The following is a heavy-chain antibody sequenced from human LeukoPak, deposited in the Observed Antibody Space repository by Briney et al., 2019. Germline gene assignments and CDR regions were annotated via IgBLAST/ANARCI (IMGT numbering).Heavy chain of an antibody. V-gene: IGHV1-46*01. J-gene: IGHJ4*02. Sequence: GASVKVSCKASGYSFTRNYIHWVRQAPEQGLEWMGMIYPRDGSTSYAQNFQGRVTVTRDTSTSTVHMELSGLRSEDTAVYYCARDQEAFDYWGQGTLVNVSS. CDR1: GYSFTRNY. CDR3: ARDQEAFDY. CDR2: IYPRDGST.